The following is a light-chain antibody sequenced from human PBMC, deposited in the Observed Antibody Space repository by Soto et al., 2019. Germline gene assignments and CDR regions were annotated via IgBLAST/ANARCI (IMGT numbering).Light chain of an antibody. J-gene: IGLJ3*02. CDR1: SSDVGGFNF. CDR3: CSYAGSYNWV. CDR2: DVN. V-gene: IGLV2-11*01. Sequence: QSALTQPRSVSGSPGQSVTISCSGTSSDVGGFNFVSWYQQNPGKAPKLMIYDVNKRPSGVPDRFSGSKSGNTASLTISGLQADDEADYYCCSYAGSYNWVFGGGTKLTVL.